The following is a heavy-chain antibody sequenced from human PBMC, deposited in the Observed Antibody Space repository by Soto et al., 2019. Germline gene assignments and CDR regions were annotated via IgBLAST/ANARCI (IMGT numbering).Heavy chain of an antibody. J-gene: IGHJ4*02. Sequence: QVQLVESGGGVVQPGRSLRLSCAASGFTFSSYGMHWVRQAPGKGLEWVAVIWYDGSNKYYADSVKGRFTISRDNSKNTLYLQMNSLRAEDTAVYYCERGRVYSYGQLDYWGQGTLVPVSS. CDR1: GFTFSSYG. CDR3: ERGRVYSYGQLDY. CDR2: IWYDGSNK. V-gene: IGHV3-33*01. D-gene: IGHD5-18*01.